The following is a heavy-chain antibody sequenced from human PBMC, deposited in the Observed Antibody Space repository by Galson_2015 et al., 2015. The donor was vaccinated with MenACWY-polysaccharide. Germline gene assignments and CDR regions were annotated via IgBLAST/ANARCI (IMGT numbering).Heavy chain of an antibody. CDR1: GFTFSSYW. Sequence: SLRLSCAASGFTFSSYWMTWVRQAPGKGLEWVANIKKDGSEKYYVDSVKGRFTISRDNSKNSLYLQMHSLRAEETAVYSCARGHYGMDVWGQGTTVTVSS. CDR3: ARGHYGMDV. CDR2: IKKDGSEK. V-gene: IGHV3-7*01. J-gene: IGHJ6*02.